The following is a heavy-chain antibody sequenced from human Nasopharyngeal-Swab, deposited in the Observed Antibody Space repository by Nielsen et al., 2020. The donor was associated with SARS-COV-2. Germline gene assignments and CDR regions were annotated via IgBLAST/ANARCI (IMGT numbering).Heavy chain of an antibody. CDR2: INPNSGGT. CDR3: ARDHDSSGYV. D-gene: IGHD3-22*01. Sequence: ASVKVSCNASGYTFTGYYMHWVRQAPGQGLEWMGRINPNSGGTNYAQKFQGRVTMTRDTSISTAYMELSRLRSADTAVYYCARDHDSSGYVWGQGTTVTVSS. V-gene: IGHV1-2*06. J-gene: IGHJ6*02. CDR1: GYTFTGYY.